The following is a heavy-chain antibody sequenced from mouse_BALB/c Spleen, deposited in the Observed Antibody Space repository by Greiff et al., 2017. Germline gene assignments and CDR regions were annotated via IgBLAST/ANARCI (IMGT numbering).Heavy chain of an antibody. J-gene: IGHJ3*01. V-gene: IGHV5-2*01. Sequence: EVKVVESGGGLVQPGESLKLSCESNEYEFPSHDMSWVRKTPEKRLELVAAINSDGGSTYYPDTMERRFIISRDNTKKTLYLQMSSLRSEDTALYYCASHRVSTMITPFAYWGQGTLVTVSA. CDR1: EYEFPSHD. CDR2: INSDGGST. CDR3: ASHRVSTMITPFAY. D-gene: IGHD2-4*01.